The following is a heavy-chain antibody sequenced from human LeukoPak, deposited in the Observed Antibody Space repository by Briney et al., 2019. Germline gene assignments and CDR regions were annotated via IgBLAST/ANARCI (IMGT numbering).Heavy chain of an antibody. CDR3: ARIGYSSSSFDY. CDR2: MKQDGSVK. Sequence: GGSLRLSCAASGFTFINYWMSWVRQAPGKGLEWVANMKQDGSVKYYVDSMKGRFTISRDNAKNSLYLQMSGLRAEDTAVYFCARIGYSSSSFDYWGQGVLVTVSS. J-gene: IGHJ4*02. V-gene: IGHV3-7*03. D-gene: IGHD6-6*01. CDR1: GFTFINYW.